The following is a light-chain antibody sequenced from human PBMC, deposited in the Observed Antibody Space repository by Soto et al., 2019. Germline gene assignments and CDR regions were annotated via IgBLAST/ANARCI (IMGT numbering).Light chain of an antibody. Sequence: DIQMTQSPSSLSASVGDRVTITCRGSQDIRSALGWYQQKPGQAPTRLIYRTSTSQSGVSSRFSGAGSGTEFTLTISSLQPEDLATYYCRQHHSYPATFGQGT. CDR3: RQHHSYPAT. J-gene: IGKJ2*01. CDR2: RTS. V-gene: IGKV1-17*01. CDR1: QDIRSA.